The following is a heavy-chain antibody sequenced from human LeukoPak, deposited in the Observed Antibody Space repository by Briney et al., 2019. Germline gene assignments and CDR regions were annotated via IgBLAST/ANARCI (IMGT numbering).Heavy chain of an antibody. CDR2: ISYDGSNK. CDR1: GFTFSSYA. Sequence: GRSLRLSCAASGFTFSSYAMHWVRQAPGKGLEWVAVISYDGSNKYYADSVKGRFTISRDNSKNTLYLQMNSLRAEDTAVYYCAREGLLWFENYYYYGMDVWGQGTTITVSS. CDR3: AREGLLWFENYYYYGMDV. J-gene: IGHJ6*02. D-gene: IGHD3-10*01. V-gene: IGHV3-30-3*01.